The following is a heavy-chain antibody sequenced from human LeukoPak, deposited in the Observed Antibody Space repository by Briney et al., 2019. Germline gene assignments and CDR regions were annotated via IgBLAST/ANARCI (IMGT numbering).Heavy chain of an antibody. D-gene: IGHD2-15*01. Sequence: ASVKVSCKASGYTFTGYYMHWVRQAPGQGLEWMGWIDPNSGGTNYAQKFQGRVTLTRDTSISTAYMELSRLRSDDTAVYYCARAGYCSGGSCYALDYWGQGTLVTVSS. CDR3: ARAGYCSGGSCYALDY. CDR2: IDPNSGGT. V-gene: IGHV1-2*02. CDR1: GYTFTGYY. J-gene: IGHJ4*02.